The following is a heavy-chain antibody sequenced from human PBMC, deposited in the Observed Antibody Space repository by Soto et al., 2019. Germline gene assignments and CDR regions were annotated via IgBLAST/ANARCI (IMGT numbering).Heavy chain of an antibody. D-gene: IGHD3-10*01. CDR2: IDWDDDK. CDR1: GFSLSTSGMC. CDR3: ARIRLVRGVTRIDY. V-gene: IGHV2-70*11. J-gene: IGHJ4*02. Sequence: PTLVNPTQTLTLTCTFSGFSLSTSGMCVSWIRQPPGKALEWLARIDWDDDKYYSTSLKTRLTISKDTSKNQVVLTMTNMDPVDTATYYCARIRLVRGVTRIDYWGQGTLVTVSS.